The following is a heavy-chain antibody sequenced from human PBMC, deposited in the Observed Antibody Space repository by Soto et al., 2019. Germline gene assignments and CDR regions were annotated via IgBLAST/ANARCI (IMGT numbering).Heavy chain of an antibody. J-gene: IGHJ4*02. CDR2: IYYSGST. V-gene: IGHV4-39*07. CDR1: GGSISSGGCY. Sequence: PSETLCLSWTVAGGSISSGGCYWCWIRHPPGNGLEWVGSIYYSGSTYYNPSLKSRVTISVDTSKNQFSLKLSSVTAADTAAYYCAAGIYWGQGTLLTVSS. CDR3: AAGIY.